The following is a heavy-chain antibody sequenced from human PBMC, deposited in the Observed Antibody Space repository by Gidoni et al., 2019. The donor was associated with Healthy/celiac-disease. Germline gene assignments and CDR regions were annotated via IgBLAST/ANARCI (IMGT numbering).Heavy chain of an antibody. J-gene: IGHJ6*02. D-gene: IGHD6-13*01. Sequence: QLQLQESGPGLVKPSETLSLTCPVSGGSISSSSYYWGWIRQPPGKGLEWIGSIYYSGSTYYNPSLKSRVTISVDTSKNQFSLKLSSVTAADTAVYYCARPGVAAAGTSGTSPRYGMDVWGQGTTVTVSS. V-gene: IGHV4-39*01. CDR1: GGSISSSSYY. CDR3: ARPGVAAAGTSGTSPRYGMDV. CDR2: IYYSGST.